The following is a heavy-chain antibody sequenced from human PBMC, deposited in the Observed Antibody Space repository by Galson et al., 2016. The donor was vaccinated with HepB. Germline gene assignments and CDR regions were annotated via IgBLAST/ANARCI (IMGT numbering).Heavy chain of an antibody. J-gene: IGHJ4*02. D-gene: IGHD5-18*01. CDR2: VTWDGAIT. Sequence: SLRLSCAASGFTFDDYTMHWVRQAPGKGLEWVSLVTWDGAITSYADSVKGRFTIFRDNNKNSLYMQMDSLRTEDTALFYCAKQSGMQAWLTYMDYWGQGTLVTVSS. CDR3: AKQSGMQAWLTYMDY. V-gene: IGHV3-43*01. CDR1: GFTFDDYT.